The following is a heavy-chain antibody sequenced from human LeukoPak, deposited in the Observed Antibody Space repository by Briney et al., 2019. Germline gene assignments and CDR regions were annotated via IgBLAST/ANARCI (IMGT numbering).Heavy chain of an antibody. Sequence: SETLSLTCTVSGGSISSYYWSWIRQPAGKGLEWIGRIYTSGSTNYNPSLKSRVTMSVDTSKNQFSLKLSSVTAADTAVYYCARDHWNGYSSGWYAPNWFDPWGQGTLVTVSS. D-gene: IGHD6-19*01. V-gene: IGHV4-4*07. CDR3: ARDHWNGYSSGWYAPNWFDP. CDR1: GGSISSYY. J-gene: IGHJ5*02. CDR2: IYTSGST.